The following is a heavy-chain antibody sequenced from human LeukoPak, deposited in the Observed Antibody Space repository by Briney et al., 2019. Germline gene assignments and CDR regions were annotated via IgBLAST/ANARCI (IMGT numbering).Heavy chain of an antibody. CDR1: GFTFSSCW. Sequence: GGSLRLSCAASGFTFSSCWMSWVRQAPGKGLEWVANIKQDGSEKYYVDSVKGRFTISRDNAKNSLYLQMNSLRAEDTAVYYCARGDGYGSGSSRDYWGQGTLVTVSS. V-gene: IGHV3-7*01. CDR3: ARGDGYGSGSSRDY. J-gene: IGHJ4*02. CDR2: IKQDGSEK. D-gene: IGHD3-10*01.